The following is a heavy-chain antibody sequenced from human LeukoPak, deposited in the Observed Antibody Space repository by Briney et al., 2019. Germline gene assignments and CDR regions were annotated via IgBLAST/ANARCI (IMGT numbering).Heavy chain of an antibody. CDR3: AKDFGSGYDRWWFDP. J-gene: IGHJ5*02. CDR2: ISSSSSYI. CDR1: GFAFSSYS. D-gene: IGHD5-12*01. V-gene: IGHV3-21*04. Sequence: PGGSLRLSRAASGFAFSSYSMNWVRQAPGKGLEWVSSISSSSSYIYYADSVKGRFTISRDNAKNSLYLQMNSLRAEDTALYYCAKDFGSGYDRWWFDPWGQGTLVTVSS.